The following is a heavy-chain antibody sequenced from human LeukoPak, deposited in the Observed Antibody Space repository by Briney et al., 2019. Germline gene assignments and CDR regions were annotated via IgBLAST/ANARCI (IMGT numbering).Heavy chain of an antibody. J-gene: IGHJ4*02. CDR3: AKGDRRMAWFGEFTNREGVDY. D-gene: IGHD3-10*01. V-gene: IGHV4-39*01. CDR2: IYYSGST. CDR1: GGSISSNSYY. Sequence: SETLSLTCAVSGGSISSNSYYWGWIRQPPGKGLEWIGSIYYSGSTYYNPSLKSRVTISVDTSKNQFSLKLSSVTAADTAVYYCAKGDRRMAWFGEFTNREGVDYWGQGTLVTVSS.